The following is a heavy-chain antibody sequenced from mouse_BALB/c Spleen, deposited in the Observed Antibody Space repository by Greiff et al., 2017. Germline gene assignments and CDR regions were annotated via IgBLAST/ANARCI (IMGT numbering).Heavy chain of an antibody. J-gene: IGHJ3*01. CDR3: ARDSYYGSAWFAY. D-gene: IGHD1-2*01. CDR2: IWGDGST. CDR1: GFSLTGYG. V-gene: IGHV2-6-7*01. Sequence: VQVVESGPGLVAPSQSLSITCTVSGFSLTGYGVNWVRQPPGKGLEWLGMIWGDGSTDYNSALKSRLSISKDNSKSQVFLKMNSLQTDDTARYYCARDSYYGSAWFAYWGQGTLVTVSA.